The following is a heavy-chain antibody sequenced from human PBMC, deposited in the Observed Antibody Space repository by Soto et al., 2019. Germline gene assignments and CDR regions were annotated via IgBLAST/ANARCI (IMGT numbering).Heavy chain of an antibody. Sequence: QVQLVESGGGVVQPGRSLRLSCAASGFTFSSYGMHWVRQAPGKGLEWVAVIWYDGSNKYYADSVKGRFNISRDNSKNSLYLQMHSLRAEDTAVYYCARDCIVGELSLSDWGQGTLVTVSS. J-gene: IGHJ4*02. CDR2: IWYDGSNK. D-gene: IGHD3-16*02. CDR3: ARDCIVGELSLSD. V-gene: IGHV3-33*01. CDR1: GFTFSSYG.